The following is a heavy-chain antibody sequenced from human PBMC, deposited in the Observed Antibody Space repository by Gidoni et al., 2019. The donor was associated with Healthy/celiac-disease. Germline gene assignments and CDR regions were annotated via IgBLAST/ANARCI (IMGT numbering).Heavy chain of an antibody. CDR1: GFTFSSYG. J-gene: IGHJ5*02. D-gene: IGHD6-19*01. CDR3: ARDRDSSGWYGGIDP. Sequence: EVQLVESGGGLVKPGGSLRLSCAASGFTFSSYGMNWVRQAPGKGLEWVSSISSSSSYIYHADSVKGRFTVSRDNAKNSLYLQMNSLRAEDTAVYYCARDRDSSGWYGGIDPWGQGTLVTVSS. V-gene: IGHV3-21*01. CDR2: ISSSSSYI.